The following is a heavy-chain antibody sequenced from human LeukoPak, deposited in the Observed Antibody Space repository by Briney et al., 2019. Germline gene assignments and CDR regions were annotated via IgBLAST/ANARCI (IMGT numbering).Heavy chain of an antibody. CDR1: GYTFTDDY. D-gene: IGHD4/OR15-4a*01. J-gene: IGHJ4*02. Sequence: ASVKVSCKASGYTFTDDYIHWVRQAPGQGHQWLGWINPNTGGTKVAQNFQGRVTLTRDTSIGTAFTEVTRLKSDDTAVYYCAKTPYGDYYDYWGQGTLVTVSS. CDR2: INPNTGGT. CDR3: AKTPYGDYYDY. V-gene: IGHV1-2*02.